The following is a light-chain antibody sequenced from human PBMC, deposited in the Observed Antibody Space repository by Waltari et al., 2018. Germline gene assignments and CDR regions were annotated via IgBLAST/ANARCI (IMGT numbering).Light chain of an antibody. Sequence: IVLTQSPGTMSLSPGERATLSCRASQSVRSTYLAWYQQKPGQAPRLRIYAASKRATGIPDRFRGSGSGTDFTLTISRLEPEDFAVYYCQRYGSSLTFGGGTTVEIK. V-gene: IGKV3-20*01. J-gene: IGKJ4*01. CDR3: QRYGSSLT. CDR1: QSVRSTY. CDR2: AAS.